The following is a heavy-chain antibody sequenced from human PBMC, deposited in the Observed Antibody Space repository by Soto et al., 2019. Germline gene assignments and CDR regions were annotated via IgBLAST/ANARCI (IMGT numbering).Heavy chain of an antibody. D-gene: IGHD2-15*01. CDR3: ARGIVVVAAAKTLTWFDP. V-gene: IGHV4-61*01. Sequence: QVQLQESGPGLVKPSETLSLTCTVSGGSVRSGTYYWSWIQQPPGKGLEWIGYIFKDGTTNHNPSLRGRVTTSLDTPKNQFSLELSSVTAADTAVYYCARGIVVVAAAKTLTWFDPWGQGTLVTVSS. J-gene: IGHJ5*02. CDR2: IFKDGTT. CDR1: GGSVRSGTYY.